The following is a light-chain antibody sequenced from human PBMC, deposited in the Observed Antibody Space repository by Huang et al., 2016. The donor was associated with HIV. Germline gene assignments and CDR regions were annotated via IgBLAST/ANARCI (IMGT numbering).Light chain of an antibody. CDR1: HSIDTN. J-gene: IGKJ3*01. Sequence: EIVLTQSPATLSVSPGERATLFCRASHSIDTNLAWYQQKPGQAPRLLMYRASTRATGIPARFSGSGSGTEFTLTISSLQSEDLAVYYCQQYNSWLVFSFGPGTKVEIK. CDR3: QQYNSWLVFS. CDR2: RAS. V-gene: IGKV3-15*01.